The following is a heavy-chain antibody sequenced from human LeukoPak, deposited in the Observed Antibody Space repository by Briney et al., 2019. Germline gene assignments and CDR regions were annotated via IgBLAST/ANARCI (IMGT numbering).Heavy chain of an antibody. CDR2: INTNTGNP. CDR3: AREGPGHYFDY. V-gene: IGHV7-4-1*02. J-gene: IGHJ4*02. Sequence: ASVKVSCKASGYTFTSYVMNWVRQAPGQGLEWMGWINTNTGNPTFAQGFTGRFVFSLDTSVSTAYLQISSLKAEDTAVYYCAREGPGHYFDYWGQGTLVTVSS. D-gene: IGHD1-14*01. CDR1: GYTFTSYV.